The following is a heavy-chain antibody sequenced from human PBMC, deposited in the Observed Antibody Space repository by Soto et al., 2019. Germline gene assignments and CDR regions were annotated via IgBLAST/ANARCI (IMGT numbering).Heavy chain of an antibody. D-gene: IGHD3-9*01. J-gene: IGHJ4*02. Sequence: SETLSLTCTVSGGSISGGGYYWSWIRQHPKGLEWIGFIYDSGNTYYSPSLKSRVTISVDTSKNQFSLNLTSVTAADTAVYFCARVGRYFDGGNHFDHWGQGALVTVSS. CDR2: IYDSGNT. CDR1: GGSISGGGYY. CDR3: ARVGRYFDGGNHFDH. V-gene: IGHV4-31*03.